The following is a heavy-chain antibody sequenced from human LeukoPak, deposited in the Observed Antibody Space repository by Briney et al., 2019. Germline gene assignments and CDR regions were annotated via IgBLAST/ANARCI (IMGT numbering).Heavy chain of an antibody. D-gene: IGHD6-13*01. CDR1: GGSISSYY. V-gene: IGHV4-59*08. J-gene: IGHJ4*02. CDR2: IYYSGST. Sequence: SETLSLTCTVSGGSISSYYWSWIRQPPGKGLEWIGYIYYSGSTNYNPSLKSRVTISVDTSKNHFSLKLTSVTAADTAVYYCARNIAAAAPYYFDYWGQGTLVTVSS. CDR3: ARNIAAAAPYYFDY.